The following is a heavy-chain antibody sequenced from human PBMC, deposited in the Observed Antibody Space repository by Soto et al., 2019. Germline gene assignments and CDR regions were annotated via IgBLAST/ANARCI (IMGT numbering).Heavy chain of an antibody. D-gene: IGHD6-19*01. J-gene: IGHJ4*02. CDR1: GFTFSSYA. V-gene: IGHV3-30-3*01. Sequence: QVQLVESGGGVVQPGRSLRLSCAASGFTFSSYAMHWVRQAPGKGLEWVAVISYDGSNKYYADSVKGRFTISRDNSKNTLYLQMNSLRAEDRAVYYCARDHGYSSGSWTNYYFDYWGQGTLVTVSS. CDR2: ISYDGSNK. CDR3: ARDHGYSSGSWTNYYFDY.